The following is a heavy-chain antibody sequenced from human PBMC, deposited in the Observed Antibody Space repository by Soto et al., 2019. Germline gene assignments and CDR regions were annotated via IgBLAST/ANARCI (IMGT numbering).Heavy chain of an antibody. J-gene: IGHJ5*02. CDR1: GGSITRGGYY. Sequence: SETVSLTCTVSGGSITRGGYYWSWILQHPGKGLEWIGYIYNSGTTYYNPSLKSRVTISVDTSKNQFSLKLTSVTAADTAVYSCARDPAPWGQGTLVTVSA. CDR3: ARDPAP. V-gene: IGHV4-31*03. CDR2: IYNSGTT.